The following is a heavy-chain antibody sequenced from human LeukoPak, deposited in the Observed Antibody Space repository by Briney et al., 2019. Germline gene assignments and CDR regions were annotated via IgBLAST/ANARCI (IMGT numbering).Heavy chain of an antibody. V-gene: IGHV3-33*01. D-gene: IGHD3-10*01. CDR3: ARDRRFGELSLDF. CDR1: GFTFSSYG. Sequence: GGSLRFSCAASGFTFSSYGMHWVRQAPGKGLEWVAVIWYDGSNKYYADSVKGRFTISRDNSKNTLYLQMNSLRAEDTAVYYCARDRRFGELSLDFWGQGTLVTVSS. J-gene: IGHJ4*02. CDR2: IWYDGSNK.